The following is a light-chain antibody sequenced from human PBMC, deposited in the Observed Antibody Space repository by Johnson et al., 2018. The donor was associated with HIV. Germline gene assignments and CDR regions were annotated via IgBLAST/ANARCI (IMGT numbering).Light chain of an antibody. CDR3: GTWDSSLSVYV. Sequence: QSVLTQPPSVSAAPGQKVSISCSGNISSIGSNYVSWYQQLPGAAPKLLIFENNKRPSGIPDRFSGSKSGTSATLGITALQTGDEADYYCGTWDSSLSVYVFGTGTKVTVL. CDR2: ENN. CDR1: ISSIGSNY. J-gene: IGLJ1*01. V-gene: IGLV1-51*02.